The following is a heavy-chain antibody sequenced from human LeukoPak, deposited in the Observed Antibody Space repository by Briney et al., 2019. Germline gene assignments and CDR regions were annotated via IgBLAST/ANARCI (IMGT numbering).Heavy chain of an antibody. D-gene: IGHD2-15*01. J-gene: IGHJ6*02. CDR3: ARVGGGYYYYGMDV. CDR1: GGSLSSTYY. CDR2: IFYSGST. V-gene: IGHV4-59*01. Sequence: SETLSLTCTVSGGSLSSTYYWTWIRQPPGKGLEYIGYIFYSGSTNYNPSLKSRVTISVDTSKNQFSLKLSSVTAADTAVYYCARVGGGYYYYGMDVWGQGTTVTVSS.